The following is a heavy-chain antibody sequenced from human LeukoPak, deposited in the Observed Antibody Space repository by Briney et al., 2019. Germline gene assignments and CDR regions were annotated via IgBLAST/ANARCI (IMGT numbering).Heavy chain of an antibody. V-gene: IGHV3-66*01. CDR3: ARGPSSYHNT. Sequence: GGSLRLSCAASEFSVGSNYMTWVRQAPGKGLEWVSLIYSGGSTYYADSVKGRFTISRDNSKNTLYLQMNSLRGEDTAVYYCARGPSSYHNTGGQGTLVTVSS. CDR2: IYSGGST. CDR1: EFSVGSNY. J-gene: IGHJ4*02. D-gene: IGHD5-12*01.